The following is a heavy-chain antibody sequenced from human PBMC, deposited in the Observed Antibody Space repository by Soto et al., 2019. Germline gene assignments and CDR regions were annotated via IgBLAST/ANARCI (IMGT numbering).Heavy chain of an antibody. V-gene: IGHV1-69*02. CDR3: ATNYGSGSTHFDY. CDR2: VIPILGMA. J-gene: IGHJ4*02. Sequence: QVQLVQSGAEVKKPGSSVKVSCTASEGTFNSYTISWVRQAPGQGLEWMGRVIPILGMANFAQKFQGRVIITEDKSTSTAYMVLSSLRSDDTAVYYCATNYGSGSTHFDYWGQGTLVTVSS. D-gene: IGHD3-10*01. CDR1: EGTFNSYT.